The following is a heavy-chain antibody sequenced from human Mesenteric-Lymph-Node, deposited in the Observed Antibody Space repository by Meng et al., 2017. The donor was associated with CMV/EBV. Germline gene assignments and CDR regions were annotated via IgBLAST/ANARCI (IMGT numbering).Heavy chain of an antibody. Sequence: QVQLQQWGAGLLKPSETLSLTCAVYVGSFSGYYGSWIRQPPGKGLEWIGEINHSGVPNYNPSLKSRVTISLDRSKNQFSLKLSSVTAEDTAVYYCARGSDIPVNNYWGQGTLVTVSS. CDR3: ARGSDIPVNNY. CDR1: VGSFSGYY. D-gene: IGHD2-15*01. CDR2: INHSGVP. J-gene: IGHJ4*02. V-gene: IGHV4-34*01.